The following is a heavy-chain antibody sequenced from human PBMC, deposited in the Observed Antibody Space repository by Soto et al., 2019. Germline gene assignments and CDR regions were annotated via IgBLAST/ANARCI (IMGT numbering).Heavy chain of an antibody. J-gene: IGHJ4*02. D-gene: IGHD3-3*01. CDR3: ARLGGYYQALDH. V-gene: IGHV4-30-2*01. CDR2: IYHSGST. Sequence: SETLSLTCAVSGGSISSGGYSWSWIRQPPGKGLEWIGYIYHSGSTYYNPSLKSRVTISVDRSKNQFSLNLTSVTAADTAVYYCARLGGYYQALDHWSQGTLVTVSS. CDR1: GGSISSGGYS.